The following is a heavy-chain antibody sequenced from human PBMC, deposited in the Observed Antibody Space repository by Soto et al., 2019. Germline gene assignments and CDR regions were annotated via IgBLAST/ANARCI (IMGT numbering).Heavy chain of an antibody. J-gene: IGHJ4*02. CDR3: AAEGSIAAAGAEY. CDR2: IVVGSGNT. Sequence: SVKGSCKASGFTFTSSAVQWVRQARGQRLEWIGWIVVGSGNTNYAQKFQERVTITRDMSTSTAYMELSSLRSEDTAVYYCAAEGSIAAAGAEYWGQGTLVTVSS. CDR1: GFTFTSSA. V-gene: IGHV1-58*01. D-gene: IGHD6-13*01.